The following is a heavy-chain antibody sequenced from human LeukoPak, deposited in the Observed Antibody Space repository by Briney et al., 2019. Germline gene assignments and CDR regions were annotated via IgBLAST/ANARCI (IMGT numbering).Heavy chain of an antibody. Sequence: PGGSLRLSCAASGFTFSSYGMSWVRQAPGKGLEWVSAITGSGGSTNYAGSVKGRFTISRDNSKNTLYLQMNSLRAEDTAVYYCAKVMRSWYFDYWGQGTLVTVSS. V-gene: IGHV3-23*01. CDR1: GFTFSSYG. CDR2: ITGSGGST. D-gene: IGHD3-10*01. CDR3: AKVMRSWYFDY. J-gene: IGHJ4*02.